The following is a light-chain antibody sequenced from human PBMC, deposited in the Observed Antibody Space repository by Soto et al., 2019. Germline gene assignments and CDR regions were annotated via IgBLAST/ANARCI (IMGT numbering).Light chain of an antibody. CDR1: SSNIGAGHD. V-gene: IGLV1-40*01. J-gene: IGLJ1*01. CDR3: CSFTSSNTHV. Sequence: QSVLTQPPSVSGAPGQRVTISCTGSSSNIGAGHDVHWYQQLPGTAPKLLIYGNGNRPSGVPDRFSGSKSGTSASLAITGLQADDEADYYCCSFTSSNTHVFGTGTKLTVL. CDR2: GNG.